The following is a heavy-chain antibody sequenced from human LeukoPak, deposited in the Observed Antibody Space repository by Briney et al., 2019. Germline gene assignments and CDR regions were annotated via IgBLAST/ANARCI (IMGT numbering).Heavy chain of an antibody. CDR2: ISSSSSYI. D-gene: IGHD3-3*01. Sequence: GGSLRLSCAASGFTFSSYSMNWVRQAPGKGLEWVSSISSSSSYIYYADSVKGRFTISRDNAKNSLYLQMNSLRAEDTVVYYCASNAFDFSAGLDYRGQGTLVTVSS. CDR1: GFTFSSYS. J-gene: IGHJ4*02. V-gene: IGHV3-21*01. CDR3: ASNAFDFSAGLDY.